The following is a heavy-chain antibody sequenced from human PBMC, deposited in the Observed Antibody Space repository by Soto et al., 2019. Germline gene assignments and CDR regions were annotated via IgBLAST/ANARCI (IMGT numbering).Heavy chain of an antibody. V-gene: IGHV3-48*01. D-gene: IGHD4-17*01. CDR3: AREEDYGDYNWFDP. CDR1: GFTFSSYS. J-gene: IGHJ5*02. CDR2: ISSSSSTI. Sequence: EVQLVESGGGLVQPGGSLRLSCAASGFTFSSYSMNWVRQAPGKGLEWVSYISSSSSTIYYAASVKGRFTISRDNAKNSLYLQMNSLRAEDTAVYYCAREEDYGDYNWFDPWGQGTLVTVSS.